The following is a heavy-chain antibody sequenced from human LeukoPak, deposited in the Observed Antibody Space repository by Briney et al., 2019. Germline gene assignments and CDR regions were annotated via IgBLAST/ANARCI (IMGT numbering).Heavy chain of an antibody. V-gene: IGHV3-11*04. CDR2: ISSSGSTI. Sequence: GGSLRLSCAASGFTFSDYYMSWVRQAPGKGLEWVSYISSSGSTIYYADSVKGRFTISRDNAKNSLYLQMNSLRAEDTAVYYCARDPEEWQQLGYFDYWGQGTLVTVSS. CDR3: ARDPEEWQQLGYFDY. J-gene: IGHJ4*02. CDR1: GFTFSDYY. D-gene: IGHD6-13*01.